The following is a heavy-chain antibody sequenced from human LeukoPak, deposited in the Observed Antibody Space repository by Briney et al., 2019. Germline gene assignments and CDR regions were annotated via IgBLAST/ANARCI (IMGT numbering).Heavy chain of an antibody. V-gene: IGHV3-23*01. CDR3: AKDLSYDSSGYYLPPPLDY. CDR2: ISGSGGST. J-gene: IGHJ4*02. CDR1: GFTFSSYG. D-gene: IGHD3-22*01. Sequence: GGSLRLSCAASGFTFSSYGMSWVRQAPGKGLEWVSAISGSGGSTYYADSVKGRFPISRDNSKNTLYLQMNSLRAEDTAVYYCAKDLSYDSSGYYLPPPLDYWGQGTLVTVSP.